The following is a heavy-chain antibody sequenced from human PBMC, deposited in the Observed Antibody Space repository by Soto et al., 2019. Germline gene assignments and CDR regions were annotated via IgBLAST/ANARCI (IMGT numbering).Heavy chain of an antibody. Sequence: GGSLRLSCAVAGYTFSNHWMHWVRQAPGKGLEWVSRMNSDGSLINYADSVKGRFTVSRDNARNTLYLQMNSLRVEDTAVYYCATAEVDYWGPGTLVTVSS. CDR3: ATAEVDY. CDR2: MNSDGSLI. J-gene: IGHJ4*02. CDR1: GYTFSNHW. V-gene: IGHV3-74*01.